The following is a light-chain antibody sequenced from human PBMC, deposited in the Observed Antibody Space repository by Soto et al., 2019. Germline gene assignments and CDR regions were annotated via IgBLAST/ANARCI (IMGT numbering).Light chain of an antibody. V-gene: IGKV3-15*01. CDR2: VAS. CDR1: QSVSSD. Sequence: EIVMTQSPATLSVSPGERVTLSCRASQSVSSDLAWYHQKPGQAPRLLLYVASPRATGIPARFSGSGSGTEFTLTINSLQSEDFAVYYCQQYNNWPRTFGQGTKVEIK. CDR3: QQYNNWPRT. J-gene: IGKJ1*01.